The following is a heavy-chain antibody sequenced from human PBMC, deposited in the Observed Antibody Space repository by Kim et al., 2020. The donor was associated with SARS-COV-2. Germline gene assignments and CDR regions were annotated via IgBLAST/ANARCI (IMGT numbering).Heavy chain of an antibody. D-gene: IGHD3-10*01. CDR3: GYGSGSYHYPSHPAYYGMDV. Sequence: SETLSLTCTVSGGSISSSSYYWGWIRQPPGKGLEWIGSIYYSGSTYYNPSLKSRVTISVDTSKNQFSLKLSSVTAADTAVYYCGYGSGSYHYPSHPAYYGMDVWGQGTTVTVSS. V-gene: IGHV4-39*07. CDR2: IYYSGST. CDR1: GGSISSSSYY. J-gene: IGHJ6*02.